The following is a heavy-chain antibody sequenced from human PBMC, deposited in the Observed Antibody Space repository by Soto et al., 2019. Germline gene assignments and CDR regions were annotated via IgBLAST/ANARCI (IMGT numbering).Heavy chain of an antibody. CDR3: ASDRPALRGLGGDYYYYHDMDV. CDR2: IYYSGST. Sequence: AQTLSLTCTLPGGSISSYYWSWIRQPPGKGLEWSGYIYYSGSTNYNPSLKSRVTISVDTSKNQFSLKLSSVTAADTAVYYCASDRPALRGLGGDYYYYHDMDVWPQGTTVTASS. V-gene: IGHV4-59*01. D-gene: IGHD2-15*01. CDR1: GGSISSYY. J-gene: IGHJ6*02.